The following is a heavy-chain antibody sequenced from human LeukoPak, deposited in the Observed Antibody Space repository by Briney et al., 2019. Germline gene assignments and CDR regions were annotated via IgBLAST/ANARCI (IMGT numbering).Heavy chain of an antibody. V-gene: IGHV3-23*01. CDR1: GFTFSSYA. D-gene: IGHD2-15*01. CDR2: ISGSGGST. CDR3: AKGIDCSGGSCYSARSFGVNY. J-gene: IGHJ4*02. Sequence: PGGSLRLSCAASGFTFSSYAMSWVRQAPGKGLEWVSAISGSGGSTYYADSVKGRFTISRDNSKNTLYLQMNSLRAEDTAVYYCAKGIDCSGGSCYSARSFGVNYWGQGTPVTVSS.